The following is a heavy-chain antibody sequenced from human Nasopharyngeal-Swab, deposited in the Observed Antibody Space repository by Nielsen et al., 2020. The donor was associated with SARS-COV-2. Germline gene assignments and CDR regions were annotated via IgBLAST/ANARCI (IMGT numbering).Heavy chain of an antibody. CDR3: AREGAVAGNFDP. CDR1: GGSISSGSYY. D-gene: IGHD6-19*01. CDR2: IYTSGST. V-gene: IGHV4-61*02. Sequence: SETQSLTCTVSGGSISSGSYYWSWIRQPAGKGLEWIGRIYTSGSTNYNPSLKSRVTISVDTSKNQFSLKLSSVTAADTAVYYCAREGAVAGNFDPWGQGTLVTVSS. J-gene: IGHJ5*02.